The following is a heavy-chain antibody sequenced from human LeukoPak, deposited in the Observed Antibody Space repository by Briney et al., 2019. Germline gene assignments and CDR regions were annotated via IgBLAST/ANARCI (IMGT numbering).Heavy chain of an antibody. Sequence: PSETLSLTCAVYGGSFSGYYWSWIRQPPGKGLEWIGEINHSGSTNYNPSLKSRVTISVDTSKNQFSLKLSSVTAADTAVYYCARGPLRYFRGASDYWGQGTLVTVSS. J-gene: IGHJ4*02. V-gene: IGHV4-34*01. D-gene: IGHD3-9*01. CDR1: GGSFSGYY. CDR2: INHSGST. CDR3: ARGPLRYFRGASDY.